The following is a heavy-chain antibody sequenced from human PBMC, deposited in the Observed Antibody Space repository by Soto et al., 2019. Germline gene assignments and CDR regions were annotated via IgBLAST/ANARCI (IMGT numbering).Heavy chain of an antibody. V-gene: IGHV4-59*12. Sequence: TLSVTYRVSDGNMSSYYWTWLRQTPERGLEWIGYINYSGSTYYNPSLKSRVTISADTSKTHFSLRLTSVTAADTAVYYCARDTSQNVYSDYGMGVSGQGTTVTVSS. J-gene: IGHJ6*02. CDR1: DGNMSSYY. CDR2: INYSGST. CDR3: ARDTSQNVYSDYGMGV.